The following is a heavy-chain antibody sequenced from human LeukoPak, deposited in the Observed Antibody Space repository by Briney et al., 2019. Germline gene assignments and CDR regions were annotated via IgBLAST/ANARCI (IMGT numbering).Heavy chain of an antibody. D-gene: IGHD1-26*01. CDR2: IYYSGST. CDR3: ARESPLGNYFDY. Sequence: SETLSLTCTVSGGSISSSSYYWGWIRQPPGKGLEWIGSIYYSGSTYYNPSLKSRVTISVDTSKNQFSLKLSSVTAADTAVYYCARESPLGNYFDYWGQGTLVTVSS. CDR1: GGSISSSSYY. V-gene: IGHV4-39*07. J-gene: IGHJ4*02.